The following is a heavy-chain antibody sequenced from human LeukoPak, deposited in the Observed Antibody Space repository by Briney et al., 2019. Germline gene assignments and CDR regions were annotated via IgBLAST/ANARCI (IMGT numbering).Heavy chain of an antibody. D-gene: IGHD5-12*01. CDR2: ISGSAADT. Sequence: GGSLRLSCAASGFTFNNYAMTWVRQAPGRGLEWVSAISGSAADTYYTDAVKGRFTASRDNSKNTLFLQMNSLRAEDTAVYYCAKDGGGYTLAGYYFDYWGQGTLVTVSS. CDR1: GFTFNNYA. J-gene: IGHJ4*02. V-gene: IGHV3-23*01. CDR3: AKDGGGYTLAGYYFDY.